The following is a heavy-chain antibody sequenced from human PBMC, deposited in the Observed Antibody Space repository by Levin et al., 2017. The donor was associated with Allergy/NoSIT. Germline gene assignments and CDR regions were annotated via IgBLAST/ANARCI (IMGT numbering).Heavy chain of an antibody. Sequence: ASVKVSCKASGYTFTGYYMHWVRQAPGQGLEWMGWINPNSGGTNYAQKFQGRVTMTRDTSISTAYMELSRLRSDDTAVYYCAREGVTTVTTFDYWGQGTLVTVSS. CDR3: AREGVTTVTTFDY. CDR1: GYTFTGYY. J-gene: IGHJ4*02. CDR2: INPNSGGT. V-gene: IGHV1-2*02. D-gene: IGHD4-17*01.